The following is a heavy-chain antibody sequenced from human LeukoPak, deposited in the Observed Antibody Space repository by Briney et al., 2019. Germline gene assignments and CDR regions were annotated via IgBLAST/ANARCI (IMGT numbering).Heavy chain of an antibody. V-gene: IGHV3-53*01. CDR2: IYSGGST. J-gene: IGHJ5*02. CDR3: ARSGSSSSGHWFDP. CDR1: GFTVSSNY. Sequence: GGSLRLSCAASGFTVSSNYMSWVRQAPGKGLEWVSVIYSGGSTYYADSVKGRFTISRDNSKNTLYLQMNSLRAEDTAVYYCARSGSSSSGHWFDPWGQGTLVTVSS. D-gene: IGHD6-6*01.